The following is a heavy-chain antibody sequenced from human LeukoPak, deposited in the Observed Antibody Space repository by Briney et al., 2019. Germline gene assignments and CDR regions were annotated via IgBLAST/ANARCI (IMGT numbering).Heavy chain of an antibody. CDR3: ARVAYYYDSSGYYYDSEYFQH. Sequence: RASVKVSCMASGYTFTGYYMHWVRQAPGQGLEWMGWINPNSGGTNYAQKFQGRVTMTRDTSISTAYMELSRLRSDDTAVYYCARVAYYYDSSGYYYDSEYFQHWGQGTLVTVSS. CDR1: GYTFTGYY. J-gene: IGHJ1*01. CDR2: INPNSGGT. V-gene: IGHV1-2*02. D-gene: IGHD3-22*01.